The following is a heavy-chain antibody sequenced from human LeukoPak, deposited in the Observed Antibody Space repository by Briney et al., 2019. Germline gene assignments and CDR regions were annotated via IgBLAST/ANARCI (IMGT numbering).Heavy chain of an antibody. D-gene: IGHD6-6*01. CDR1: GFTFSGYE. V-gene: IGHV3-48*03. J-gene: IGHJ4*02. Sequence: GRSLRLSCAASGFTFSGYEMNWVRQAPGKGLEWVSYISSSGSTIYYADSVKGRFTISRDNAKNSLYLQMNSLRAEDTAVYYCAREALATSYYFDYWGQGTLVTVSS. CDR2: ISSSGSTI. CDR3: AREALATSYYFDY.